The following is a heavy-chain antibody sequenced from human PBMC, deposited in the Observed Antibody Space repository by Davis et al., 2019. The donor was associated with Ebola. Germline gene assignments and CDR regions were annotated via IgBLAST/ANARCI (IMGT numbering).Heavy chain of an antibody. V-gene: IGHV3-30*18. D-gene: IGHD2-21*01. Sequence: GESLKISCAVSGFTFSSCGMHWVRQAPGKGLEWVAVISYDGSNKYYADSVKGRFTISRDNSKNTLYLQMNSLRAEDTAVYYCAKDMSGETLDYWGQGTLVTVSS. J-gene: IGHJ4*02. CDR1: GFTFSSCG. CDR3: AKDMSGETLDY. CDR2: ISYDGSNK.